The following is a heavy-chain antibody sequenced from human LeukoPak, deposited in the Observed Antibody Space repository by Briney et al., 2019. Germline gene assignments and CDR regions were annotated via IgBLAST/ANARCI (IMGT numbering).Heavy chain of an antibody. CDR3: ARPYCSSTSCYEFDP. Sequence: SETLSLTCTVSGGSISSSSYYWGWIRQHPGKGLEWIGYIYYSGSTNYNPSLKSRVTISVDTSKNQFSLKLSSVTAADTAVYYCARPYCSSTSCYEFDPWGQGTLVTVSS. D-gene: IGHD2-2*01. V-gene: IGHV4-61*05. J-gene: IGHJ5*02. CDR1: GGSISSSSYY. CDR2: IYYSGST.